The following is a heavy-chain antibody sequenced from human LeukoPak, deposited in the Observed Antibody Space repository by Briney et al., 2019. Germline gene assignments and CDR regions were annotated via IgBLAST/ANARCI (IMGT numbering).Heavy chain of an antibody. CDR1: GFTFSSYA. J-gene: IGHJ4*02. Sequence: GGSLRLSCAASGFTFSSYAMSWVRQAPGKGLEWVSAISGSGGSSYYADSVKGRFTISRDNSKNTLYLQMNSLRAEDTAVYYCAKEGYDLYGDSDYYFDYWGQGTLVTVSS. CDR3: AKEGYDLYGDSDYYFDY. V-gene: IGHV3-23*01. D-gene: IGHD4-17*01. CDR2: ISGSGGSS.